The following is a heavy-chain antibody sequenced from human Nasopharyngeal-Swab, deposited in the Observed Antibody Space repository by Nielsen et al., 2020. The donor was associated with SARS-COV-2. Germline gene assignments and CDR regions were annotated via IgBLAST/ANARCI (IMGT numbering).Heavy chain of an antibody. CDR2: ISGGSDST. CDR3: AKDRDSGDDSEEYYHYYGMDV. Sequence: WIRQPPGKGLEWVSVISGGSDSTYYTDSVGGRFTISRDNSKNTLNLQMNNLRAEDTAIYYCAKDRDSGDDSEEYYHYYGMDVWGQGAPVTVSS. J-gene: IGHJ6*02. D-gene: IGHD5-12*01. V-gene: IGHV3-23*01.